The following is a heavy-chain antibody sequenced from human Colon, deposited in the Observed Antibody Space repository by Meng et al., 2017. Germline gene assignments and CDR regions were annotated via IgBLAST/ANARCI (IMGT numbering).Heavy chain of an antibody. V-gene: IGHV3-21*01. CDR3: VREEYDPRDF. Sequence: EVQPVESGGGLVEPGGSLRLSCAASGFIFNNYRMNWVRQAPGKGLEWVSVIDYGGIATYYADSVKGRFTISRDNAKNSVSLQMNNLRAEDTAVYYCVREEYDPRDFWGQGTLVTVSS. CDR2: IDYGGIAT. CDR1: GFIFNNYR. D-gene: IGHD3-16*01. J-gene: IGHJ4*02.